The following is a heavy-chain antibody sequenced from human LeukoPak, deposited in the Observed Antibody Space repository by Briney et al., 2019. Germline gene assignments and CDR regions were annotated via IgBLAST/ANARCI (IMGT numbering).Heavy chain of an antibody. CDR2: ISNSGGTT. V-gene: IGHV3-11*01. J-gene: IGHJ4*02. CDR3: ARTARLLDY. D-gene: IGHD2-21*02. Sequence: GGSLRLSCAASGFSFSDHYMTWIRQAPGKGLEWLSYISNSGGTTNYADSVKGRSTVSRDNAKNSLFLQMNSLRAEDTAVYYCARTARLLDYWGQGTLVTVSS. CDR1: GFSFSDHY.